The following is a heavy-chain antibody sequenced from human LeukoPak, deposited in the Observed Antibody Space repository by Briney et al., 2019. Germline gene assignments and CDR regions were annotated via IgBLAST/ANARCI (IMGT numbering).Heavy chain of an antibody. CDR2: ISIYNGNT. J-gene: IGHJ4*02. V-gene: IGHV1-18*01. CDR1: GYTFTSYG. Sequence: ASVKVSCKASGYTFTSYGVNWVRQAPGQGLEWMGWISIYNGNTNFALNLQGRVIMTTDTSTSTAYVDLRSLRPDDTAVYYCARHGHDPFFDYWGQGTLVTVSS. CDR3: ARHGHDPFFDY. D-gene: IGHD3-16*01.